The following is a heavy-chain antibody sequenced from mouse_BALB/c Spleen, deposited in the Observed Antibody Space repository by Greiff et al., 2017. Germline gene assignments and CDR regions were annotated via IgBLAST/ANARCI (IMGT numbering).Heavy chain of an antibody. J-gene: IGHJ3*01. Sequence: VQLQQSGAELVKPGASVKLSCTASGFNIKDTYMHWVKQRPEQGLEGIGRVDPANGNTKYDPKFQGKATITADTSSNTAYLQLSSLTSEDTAVYYCASLRGNWDFAYWGQGTLVTVSA. CDR1: GFNIKDTY. V-gene: IGHV14-3*02. CDR3: ASLRGNWDFAY. D-gene: IGHD4-1*01. CDR2: VDPANGNT.